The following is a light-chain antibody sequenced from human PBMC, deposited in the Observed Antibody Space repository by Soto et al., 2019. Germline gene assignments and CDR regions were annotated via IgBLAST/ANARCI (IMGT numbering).Light chain of an antibody. CDR3: QTWGTGIEV. Sequence: QSVLTQSPSASASLGASVKLTCTLSSGHSSYTIAWHQQQPEQGPRYLMTLNSDGSHSKGDGIPDRFSGSSSGAERYLSISSLQSEDEADYYCQTWGTGIEVFGGGTQLTVL. CDR1: SGHSSYT. V-gene: IGLV4-69*01. J-gene: IGLJ3*02. CDR2: LNSDGSH.